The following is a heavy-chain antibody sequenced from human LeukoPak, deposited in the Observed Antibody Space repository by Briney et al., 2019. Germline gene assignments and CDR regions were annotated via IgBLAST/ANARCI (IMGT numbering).Heavy chain of an antibody. CDR2: ISAYNGNT. J-gene: IGHJ4*02. Sequence: ASVKVSCKASGGTFSSYAISWVRQAPGQGLEWMGWISAYNGNTNYAQKLQGRVTMTTDTSTSTAYMELRSLRSDDTAVYYCARDLFWSGYYSYDYWGQGTLVTVSS. V-gene: IGHV1-18*01. CDR3: ARDLFWSGYYSYDY. CDR1: GGTFSSYA. D-gene: IGHD3-3*01.